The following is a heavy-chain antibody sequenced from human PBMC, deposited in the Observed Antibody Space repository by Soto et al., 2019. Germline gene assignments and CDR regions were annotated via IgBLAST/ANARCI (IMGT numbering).Heavy chain of an antibody. CDR1: GYTFTSYD. Sequence: QVQLVQSGAEVKKPGASVKVSCKASGYTFTSYDINWVRQATGQGLEWMGWMNPNSGNTGYAQKVQGRVTTTRNTSIRTAYRELSSLRSEDTAVYYCASARTGTTSMDVRGQGTTLNVSS. CDR2: MNPNSGNT. J-gene: IGHJ6*02. CDR3: ASARTGTTSMDV. D-gene: IGHD1-1*01. V-gene: IGHV1-8*01.